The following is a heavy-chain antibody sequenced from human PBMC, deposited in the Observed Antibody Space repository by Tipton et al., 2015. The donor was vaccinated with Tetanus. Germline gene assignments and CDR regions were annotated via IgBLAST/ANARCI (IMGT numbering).Heavy chain of an antibody. CDR1: GGSVSSGSYY. D-gene: IGHD2-15*01. CDR3: ARDRRWYCSGGSCFRAFDI. V-gene: IGHV4-61*01. J-gene: IGHJ3*02. Sequence: TLSLTCTVSGGSVSSGSYYWSWIRQPPGKGLEWIGNIYYSGSTNYNPSLKSRVTISVDTSKNQFSLKLSSVTAAATAVYYCARDRRWYCSGGSCFRAFDIWGQGTMVTVSS. CDR2: IYYSGST.